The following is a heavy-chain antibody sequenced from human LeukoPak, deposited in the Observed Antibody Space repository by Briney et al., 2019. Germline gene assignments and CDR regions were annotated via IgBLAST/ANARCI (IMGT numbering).Heavy chain of an antibody. D-gene: IGHD3-10*01. Sequence: AGGSLRLSCAASGFTFTSYAMNWVRQAPGKGLEWVSAISGSGGSTYYADSVKGRFTISRDNSKNTLYLQMNSLRAEDTAVYYCAKVGFGELPQERIDYWGQGTLVTVSS. CDR3: AKVGFGELPQERIDY. CDR2: ISGSGGST. V-gene: IGHV3-23*01. CDR1: GFTFTSYA. J-gene: IGHJ4*02.